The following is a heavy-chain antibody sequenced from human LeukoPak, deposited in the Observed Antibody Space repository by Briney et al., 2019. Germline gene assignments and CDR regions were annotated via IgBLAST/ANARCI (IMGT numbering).Heavy chain of an antibody. J-gene: IGHJ4*02. CDR2: ISAYNGNT. V-gene: IGHV1-18*01. Sequence: ASVKVSCKASGCTFTSCGISGVRQAPGQGLEWMGWISAYNGNTNYAQKLQGRVTMTTDTSTSTAYMELRSLRSDDTAVYYCARRGRIVGATTSFDYWGQGTLVTVSS. CDR3: ARRGRIVGATTSFDY. D-gene: IGHD1-26*01. CDR1: GCTFTSCG.